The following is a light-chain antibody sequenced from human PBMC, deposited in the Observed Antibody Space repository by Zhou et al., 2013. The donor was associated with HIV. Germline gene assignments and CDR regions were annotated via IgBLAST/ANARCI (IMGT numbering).Light chain of an antibody. CDR2: GAS. CDR3: QQYNNWPPA. Sequence: EIVLTQSPGPLSLSPGESATLSCRASQSVSSSYLAWYQQKPGQAPRLLFYGASTRGTGIPARFSGSGSGTEFTLTISSLQSEDFAVYYCQQYNNWPPAFGQGTKVEIK. CDR1: QSVSSSY. J-gene: IGKJ1*01. V-gene: IGKV3-15*01.